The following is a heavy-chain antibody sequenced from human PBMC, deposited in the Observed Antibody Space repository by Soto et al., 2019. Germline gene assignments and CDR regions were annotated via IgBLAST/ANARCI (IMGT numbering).Heavy chain of an antibody. CDR1: GFTVSSNC. V-gene: IGHV3-66*01. CDR3: ARDRLYSSSTPPYYYYYMDV. J-gene: IGHJ6*03. D-gene: IGHD6-6*01. Sequence: EVQLVESGGGLVQPGGSLRLSCAASGFTVSSNCMSWVRQAPGKGLEWVSVIYSGGSTYYADSVKGRFTISRDNSKNTLYLQMNSLRAEDTAVYYCARDRLYSSSTPPYYYYYMDVWGKGTTVTVSS. CDR2: IYSGGST.